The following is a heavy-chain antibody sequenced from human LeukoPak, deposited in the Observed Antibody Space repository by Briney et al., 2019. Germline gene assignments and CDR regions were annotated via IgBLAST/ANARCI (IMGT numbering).Heavy chain of an antibody. V-gene: IGHV4-59*08. Sequence: PSETLSLTCTVSGSSINNNLWTWIRQPPGKGLEWTGYIYSSGSANYNPSLKSRVIISGDTSKNQISLRLTSVTAADTAMYFCARHRDYYDTWGHGTLVTVSS. CDR3: ARHRDYYDT. CDR1: GSSINNNL. CDR2: IYSSGSA. D-gene: IGHD3-22*01. J-gene: IGHJ4*01.